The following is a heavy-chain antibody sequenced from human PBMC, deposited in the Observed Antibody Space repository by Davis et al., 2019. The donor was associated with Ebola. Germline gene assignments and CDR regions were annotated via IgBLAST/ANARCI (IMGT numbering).Heavy chain of an antibody. J-gene: IGHJ4*02. D-gene: IGHD4-17*01. CDR1: GYTFAGYY. Sequence: ASVKVSCKASGYTFAGYYIHWVRQAPGQGLEWMGWINPNSGGTNYAQKFQGRVTMTRDTSISTAYMELSRLRSDDTAVYYCARDLEHGDLGYWGQGTLVTVSS. CDR2: INPNSGGT. V-gene: IGHV1-2*02. CDR3: ARDLEHGDLGY.